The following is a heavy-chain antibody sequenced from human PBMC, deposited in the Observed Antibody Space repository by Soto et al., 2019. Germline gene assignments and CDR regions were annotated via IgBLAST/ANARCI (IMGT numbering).Heavy chain of an antibody. CDR1: GFVFSSYW. CDR2: ITNGGSSP. CDR3: ARGMQGSRYFDL. Sequence: EEQLVESGGGLVQPGGSLRLSCAGSGFVFSSYWMHWVRQVPGKGLVWVSRITNGGSSPSYADSVNGRFTVSRDNATSTLYLQINSLRDEDTAVYYCARGMQGSRYFDLWGRGTLVSVSS. J-gene: IGHJ2*01. V-gene: IGHV3-74*01.